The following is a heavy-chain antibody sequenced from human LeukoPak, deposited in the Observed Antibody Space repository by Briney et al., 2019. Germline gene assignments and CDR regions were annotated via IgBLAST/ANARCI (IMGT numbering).Heavy chain of an antibody. CDR3: ARDDRYSYGYSQSGHFDY. Sequence: GGSLRLSCAASGFTLSSYWMHWARQAPGKGLVWVSRINTDGSSTSYADSVKGRFTISRDNAKNTLYLQMNSLRAEDTAVYYCARDDRYSYGYSQSGHFDYWGQGILVTVSS. CDR1: GFTLSSYW. CDR2: INTDGSST. D-gene: IGHD5-18*01. V-gene: IGHV3-74*01. J-gene: IGHJ4*02.